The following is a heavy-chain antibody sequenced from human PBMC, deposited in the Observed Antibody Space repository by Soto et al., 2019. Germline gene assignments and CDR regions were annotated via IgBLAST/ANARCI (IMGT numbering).Heavy chain of an antibody. D-gene: IGHD3-10*01. Sequence: GGSLRLSCVASGFTFRTYAMSWVRQAPGKGLEWVSGLSPSGSTTYYADSVKGRFTIFRDNSKNTLNLQRDSLRVEDTAVYYCERNYYDSGSPYYYFDYWGQGSLVTVSS. V-gene: IGHV3-23*01. CDR3: ERNYYDSGSPYYYFDY. J-gene: IGHJ4*02. CDR1: GFTFRTYA. CDR2: LSPSGSTT.